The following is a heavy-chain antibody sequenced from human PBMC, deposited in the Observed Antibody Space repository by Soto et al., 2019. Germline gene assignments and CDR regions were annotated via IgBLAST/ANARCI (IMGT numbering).Heavy chain of an antibody. D-gene: IGHD6-19*01. CDR3: ARIKSSGWPNYYYYGMDV. Sequence: QVQLVQSGAEVKKPGSSVKVSCKASGGTFSSYAISWVRQAPGQGLEWMGGIIPIFGTANYAQKFQGRVTITADESTSTAYMEPSSLRSEDTAVYYCARIKSSGWPNYYYYGMDVWGQGTTVTVSS. J-gene: IGHJ6*02. CDR2: IIPIFGTA. CDR1: GGTFSSYA. V-gene: IGHV1-69*01.